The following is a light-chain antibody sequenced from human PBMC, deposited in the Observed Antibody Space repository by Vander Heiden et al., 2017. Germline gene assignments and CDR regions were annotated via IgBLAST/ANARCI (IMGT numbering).Light chain of an antibody. CDR3: QQYGGSHMYT. V-gene: IGKV3-20*01. CDR1: QGISSTY. J-gene: IGKJ2*01. CDR2: ATS. Sequence: VLTQSPGTLSVSPGERVTLSCRASQGISSTYLAWYQQKPGQAPRLLIYATSSRATAIPDRFSGSGSGTDFTLTISRLEPEDFAVYYCQQYGGSHMYTFGQGTKLEIK.